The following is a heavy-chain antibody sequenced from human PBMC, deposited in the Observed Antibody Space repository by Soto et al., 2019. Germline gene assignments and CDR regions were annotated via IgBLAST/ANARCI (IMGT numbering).Heavy chain of an antibody. CDR2: ISSDGSNK. J-gene: IGHJ4*02. V-gene: IGHV3-30*18. CDR1: GFTFSTYG. D-gene: IGHD1-26*01. Sequence: QVQLVESGGGVVQPGRSLRLSCATSGFTFSTYGMHWVRQAPGKGLEWVAVISSDGSNKYQADSVKGRFTISRDNSKNTLYLQMNSLRAEDTVVYYCAKAKYSGSSYFDYWGQGTLVTVSS. CDR3: AKAKYSGSSYFDY.